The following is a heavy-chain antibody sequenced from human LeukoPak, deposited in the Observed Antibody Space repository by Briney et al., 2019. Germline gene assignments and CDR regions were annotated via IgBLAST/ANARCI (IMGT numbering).Heavy chain of an antibody. J-gene: IGHJ4*02. CDR2: IFDSGTTNYNPST. Sequence: SETLSLTCTVSGGSIISYFWSWIRRPPGKGPEWIGYIFDSGTTNYNPSTNYNPSLKSRVTVSLDTSKNHFSLKLSSVTAADTAVYFCARGGVTTIAQYDYWGQGILVTVYS. CDR3: ARGGVTTIAQYDY. V-gene: IGHV4-59*01. D-gene: IGHD5-12*01. CDR1: GGSIISYF.